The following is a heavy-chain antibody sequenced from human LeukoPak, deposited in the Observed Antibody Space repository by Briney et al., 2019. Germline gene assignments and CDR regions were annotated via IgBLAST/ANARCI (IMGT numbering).Heavy chain of an antibody. CDR1: GGSIINYY. CDR2: IYSSGST. V-gene: IGHV4-4*07. Sequence: SETLSLTCPVSGGSIINYYWSWLRQPAGKGLEWIGRIYSSGSTNYNPSLKSRVTMSVDTSTNQFSLRLSSVTAADTAVYYCARTFYATLKLDPWGQGTLVTVSS. CDR3: ARTFYATLKLDP. D-gene: IGHD2/OR15-2a*01. J-gene: IGHJ5*02.